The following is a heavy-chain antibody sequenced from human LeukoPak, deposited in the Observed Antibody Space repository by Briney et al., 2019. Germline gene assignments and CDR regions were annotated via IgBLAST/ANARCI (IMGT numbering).Heavy chain of an antibody. V-gene: IGHV3-11*01. CDR3: AKDPYGLLGFDY. Sequence: PGGSLRLSCAATGFTFSDYYMSWIRQAPGKGLEWVSYISSSGSTIYYADSVKGRFTISRDNAKNSLYLQMSSLRAEDTAVYYCAKDPYGLLGFDYWGQGTLVTVSS. D-gene: IGHD1-26*01. J-gene: IGHJ4*02. CDR2: ISSSGSTI. CDR1: GFTFSDYY.